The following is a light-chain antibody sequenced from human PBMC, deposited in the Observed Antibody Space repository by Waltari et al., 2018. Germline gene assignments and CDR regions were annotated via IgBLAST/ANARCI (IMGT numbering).Light chain of an antibody. CDR3: CSYAGSSTFVV. CDR1: SSDVGGYNY. Sequence: QSALTQPASVSGSPGQSITISCTGTSSDVGGYNYVSWYQQHPGKAPKLMIYDVSKRPSGVSNRVSGSKSGNTASLTISGLQAEDEADYYCCSYAGSSTFVVFGGGTKLTVI. J-gene: IGLJ2*01. CDR2: DVS. V-gene: IGLV2-23*02.